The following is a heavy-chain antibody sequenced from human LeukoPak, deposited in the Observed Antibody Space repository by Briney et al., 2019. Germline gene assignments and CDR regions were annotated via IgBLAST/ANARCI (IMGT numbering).Heavy chain of an antibody. CDR1: GFTFDDYA. V-gene: IGHV3-9*01. J-gene: IGHJ5*02. CDR3: AKEGGYYYDSRGSLRYNWFDP. Sequence: PGGSLRLYCAAAGFTFDDYAMHWVRHAPGKGLEWVSGTSWDSGSIGYADSVKGRFTISRDNAKNSLYLQMNSLRAEDTDLYYCAKEGGYYYDSRGSLRYNWFDPWGRGTLVTVSS. CDR2: TSWDSGSI. D-gene: IGHD3-22*01.